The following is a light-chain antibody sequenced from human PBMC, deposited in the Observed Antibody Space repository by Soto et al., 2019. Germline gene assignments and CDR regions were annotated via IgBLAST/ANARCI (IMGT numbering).Light chain of an antibody. Sequence: DIQMTQSPSSLSASVGDRVTITCRASQGIRNDLGWYQQKPGKAPKRLIYAASSLQSGVPSRFSGSGSGTEFTLTISSLQSEDFAVYYCQQCDSWPPITFGQGTRLEIK. J-gene: IGKJ5*01. V-gene: IGKV1-17*01. CDR3: QQCDSWPPIT. CDR1: QGIRND. CDR2: AAS.